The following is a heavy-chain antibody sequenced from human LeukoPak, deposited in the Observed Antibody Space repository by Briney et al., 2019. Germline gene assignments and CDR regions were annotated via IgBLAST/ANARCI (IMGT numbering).Heavy chain of an antibody. J-gene: IGHJ3*01. Sequence: GGSLRLSCAASGFTFSNAWMSWVRQAPGKGLEWVANIKEDASGQYFGDSMKGRFTISRDNGKNSLYLQMSSLRAEDTAVYYCARGQIMFTFGGVIVRPHAFDVWGQGTMVTVSS. D-gene: IGHD3-16*02. CDR2: IKEDASGQ. CDR1: GFTFSNAW. V-gene: IGHV3-7*01. CDR3: ARGQIMFTFGGVIVRPHAFDV.